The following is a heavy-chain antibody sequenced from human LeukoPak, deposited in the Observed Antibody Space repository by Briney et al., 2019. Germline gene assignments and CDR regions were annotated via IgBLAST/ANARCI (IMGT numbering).Heavy chain of an antibody. CDR3: ARVIGGSGSYFFDY. J-gene: IGHJ4*02. CDR1: GYTFTSYD. D-gene: IGHD1-26*01. Sequence: PWASVKVSCKASGYTFTSYDINWVRQATGQGLEWTGWMNPNSGNTGYAQKFQGRVTITRNTSISTAYMELSSLRSEDTAVYYCARVIGGSGSYFFDYWGQGTLVTVSS. V-gene: IGHV1-8*03. CDR2: MNPNSGNT.